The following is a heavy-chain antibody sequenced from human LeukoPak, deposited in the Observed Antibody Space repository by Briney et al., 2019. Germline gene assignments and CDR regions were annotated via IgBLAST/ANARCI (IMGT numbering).Heavy chain of an antibody. CDR2: ISYDGSNE. CDR1: GFTFSSYA. V-gene: IGHV3-30*04. Sequence: GGSLRLSCAASGFTFSSYAMYWVRQAPGKGLEWVAVISYDGSNEYYADSVKGRFTISRDNSKNTLYLQMNSLRAEDTAVYYCARLRQGSSSSRYFDLWGRGTLVTVSS. CDR3: ARLRQGSSSSRYFDL. J-gene: IGHJ2*01. D-gene: IGHD6-6*01.